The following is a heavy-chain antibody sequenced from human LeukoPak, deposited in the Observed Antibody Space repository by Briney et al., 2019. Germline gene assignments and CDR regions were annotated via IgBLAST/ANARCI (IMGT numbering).Heavy chain of an antibody. CDR3: AKVTSSYYYGMDV. V-gene: IGHV3-30*18. CDR2: ISYDGSNK. J-gene: IGHJ6*02. CDR1: GFTFSSYG. D-gene: IGHD6-6*01. Sequence: GGSLRLSCAASGFTFSSYGMHWVRQAPGKGLEWVAVISYDGSNKYYADSVKGRFTISRDNSKNTLYLQMNSLRAEDTAVYYCAKVTSSYYYGMDVWGQGTTVTVSS.